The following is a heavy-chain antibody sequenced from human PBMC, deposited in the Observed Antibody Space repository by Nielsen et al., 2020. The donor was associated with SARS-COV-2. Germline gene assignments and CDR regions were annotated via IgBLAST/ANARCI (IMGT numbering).Heavy chain of an antibody. Sequence: SLKISCAASGFTFDDYAMHWVRQAPGKGLEWVSGISWNSGSIGYADSVKGRFTISRDNAKNSLYLQMNSLRAEDTALYYCAKDMWAAAGSFDYWGQGTLVTVSS. V-gene: IGHV3-9*01. CDR3: AKDMWAAAGSFDY. D-gene: IGHD6-13*01. J-gene: IGHJ4*02. CDR1: GFTFDDYA. CDR2: ISWNSGSI.